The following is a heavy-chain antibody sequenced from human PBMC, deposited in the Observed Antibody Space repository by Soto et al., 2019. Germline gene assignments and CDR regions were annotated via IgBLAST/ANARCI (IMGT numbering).Heavy chain of an antibody. CDR2: IYSGGST. CDR3: ARDLRDSEYYYDSSGYIFGSVRLAQNAGMDV. V-gene: IGHV3-66*01. J-gene: IGHJ6*02. Sequence: GGSLRLSCAASGYTVSSNYMSWVRQAPGKGLEWVSVIYSGGSTYYADSVKGRFTISRDNSKNTLYLQMNSLRAEDTAVYYCARDLRDSEYYYDSSGYIFGSVRLAQNAGMDVWGQGTTVTVSS. D-gene: IGHD3-22*01. CDR1: GYTVSSNY.